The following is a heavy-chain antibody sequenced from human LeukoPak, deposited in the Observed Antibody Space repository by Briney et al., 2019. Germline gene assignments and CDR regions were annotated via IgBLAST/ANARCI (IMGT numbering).Heavy chain of an antibody. D-gene: IGHD3-16*01. J-gene: IGHJ6*02. V-gene: IGHV3-23*01. Sequence: GGSLRLSCVGSGFTSIAYTLTWARQAPGKGLEWVSGISGGGVTTYYADSVKGRFTISRDNSKNTLYLQMSSLRADDTAIYYCARNQQLGGHSYYYYGMDVWGQGTTVTVSS. CDR3: ARNQQLGGHSYYYYGMDV. CDR1: GFTSIAYT. CDR2: ISGGGVTT.